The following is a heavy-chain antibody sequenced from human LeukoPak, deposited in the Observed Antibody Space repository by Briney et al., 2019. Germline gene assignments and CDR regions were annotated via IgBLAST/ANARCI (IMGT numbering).Heavy chain of an antibody. V-gene: IGHV4-39*01. J-gene: IGHJ6*03. CDR1: GGSISSSSYY. CDR3: ARLKGSDYDFWSGPPADYYYYYYMDV. CDR2: IYYSGST. Sequence: SETLSLTCTVSGGSISSSSYYWGWIRQPPGKGLEWIGSIYYSGSTYYNPSLKSRVTMSVDTSKNQFSLKLSSVTAADTAVYYCARLKGSDYDFWSGPPADYYYYYYMDVWGKGTTVTVSS. D-gene: IGHD3-3*01.